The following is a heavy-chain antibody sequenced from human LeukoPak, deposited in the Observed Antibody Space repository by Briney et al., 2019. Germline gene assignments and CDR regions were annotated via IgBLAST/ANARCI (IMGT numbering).Heavy chain of an antibody. D-gene: IGHD5-18*01. CDR1: GYTFTGYY. V-gene: IGHV1-2*02. J-gene: IGHJ6*02. CDR2: INPNSGGT. Sequence: ASVKVSCKASGYTFTGYYMHWVRQAPGQGLEWMGWINPNSGGTNYAQKFQGRVTMTRDTSISTAYMELSRLRSDDTAVYYCARDRGNTAMVGSHYYYCGMDVWGQGTTVTVSS. CDR3: ARDRGNTAMVGSHYYYCGMDV.